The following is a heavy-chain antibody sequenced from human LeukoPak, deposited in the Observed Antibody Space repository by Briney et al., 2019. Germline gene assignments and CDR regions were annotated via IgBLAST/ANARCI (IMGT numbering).Heavy chain of an antibody. CDR1: GFTFSSYS. Sequence: PGGSLRLSCAASGFTFSSYSMNWVRQAPGKGLEWVSPISSSSSYIYYADSVKGRFTISRDNAKNSLYLQMNSLRAEDTAVYYCARDRITMVRGIYYYYYYGMDVWGQGTTVTVSS. V-gene: IGHV3-21*01. J-gene: IGHJ6*02. D-gene: IGHD3-10*01. CDR3: ARDRITMVRGIYYYYYYGMDV. CDR2: ISSSSSYI.